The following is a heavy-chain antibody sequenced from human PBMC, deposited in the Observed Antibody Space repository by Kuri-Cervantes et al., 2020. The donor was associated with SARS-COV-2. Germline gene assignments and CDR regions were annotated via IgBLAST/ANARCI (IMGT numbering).Heavy chain of an antibody. Sequence: GESLKISCAASGFTVSSNYMSWVRQAPGKGLEWVSVIYSGGSTYYADSVKGRFTISRDNSKNTLYLQMNSLRAEDTAVYYCAKGGDMIVVVILRYWGQGTLVTVSS. CDR3: AKGGDMIVVVILRY. CDR1: GFTVSSNY. J-gene: IGHJ4*02. D-gene: IGHD3-22*01. V-gene: IGHV3-66*01. CDR2: IYSGGST.